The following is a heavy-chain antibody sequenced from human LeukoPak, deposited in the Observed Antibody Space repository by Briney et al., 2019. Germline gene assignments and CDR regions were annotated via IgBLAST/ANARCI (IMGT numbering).Heavy chain of an antibody. Sequence: HSGGSLRLSCAASGFTFSSYAMHWVRQAPGKGLEWVAVISYDGSNKDYADSVKGRFTISRDNSRNTLSLQMNSLRPEDTAVYYCAKDLLYYGPGTYYNAAEYFQFWGQGTQVTVSS. CDR1: GFTFSSYA. V-gene: IGHV3-30*18. J-gene: IGHJ1*01. CDR2: ISYDGSNK. CDR3: AKDLLYYGPGTYYNAAEYFQF. D-gene: IGHD3-10*01.